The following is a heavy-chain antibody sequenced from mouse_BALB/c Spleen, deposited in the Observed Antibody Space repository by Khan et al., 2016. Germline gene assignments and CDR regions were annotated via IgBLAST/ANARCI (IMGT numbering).Heavy chain of an antibody. CDR1: GFTFNTNA. CDR3: VGYPFAY. CDR2: IRSESNNYAT. D-gene: IGHD1-2*01. V-gene: IGHV10S3*01. Sequence: EVQLVETGGGLVQPKGSLKLSCAASGFTFNTNAMNWVRQAPGKGLEWVARIRSESNNYATYYADSVKDRITISRADSQSMLYLQMNNLKTEAIALYYCVGYPFAYWGQGTLVTVSA. J-gene: IGHJ3*01.